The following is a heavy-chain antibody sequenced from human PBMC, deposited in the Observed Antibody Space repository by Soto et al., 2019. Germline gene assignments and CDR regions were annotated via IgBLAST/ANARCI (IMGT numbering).Heavy chain of an antibody. CDR2: IKSKTDGGTT. CDR3: TTSGPERGYDYVAFDI. J-gene: IGHJ3*02. V-gene: IGHV3-15*01. D-gene: IGHD5-12*01. Sequence: GGSLRLSCAASGFTFSNAWMSWVRQAPGKGLEWVGRIKSKTDGGTTDYAAPVKGRFTISRDDSKNTLYLQMNSLKTEDTAVYYCTTSGPERGYDYVAFDIWGQGTMVTVSS. CDR1: GFTFSNAW.